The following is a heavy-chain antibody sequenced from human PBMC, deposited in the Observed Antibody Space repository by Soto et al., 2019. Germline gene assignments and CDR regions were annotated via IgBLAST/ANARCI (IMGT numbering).Heavy chain of an antibody. J-gene: IGHJ4*02. V-gene: IGHV3-33*06. CDR1: GFTFSSYG. D-gene: IGHD3-22*01. CDR2: IWYDGSNK. CDR3: AKDSYDSSGYYFYYFDY. Sequence: PGGSLRLSCAASGFTFSSYGMHWVRQAPGKGLEWVAVIWYDGSNKYYADSVKGRFTISRDNSKNTLYLQMNSLRAEDTAVYYCAKDSYDSSGYYFYYFDYPGQRTLVTVSS.